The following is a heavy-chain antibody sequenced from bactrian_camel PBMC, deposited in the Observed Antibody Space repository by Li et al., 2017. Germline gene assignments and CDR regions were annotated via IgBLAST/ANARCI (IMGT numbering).Heavy chain of an antibody. CDR2: IYLSLGTT. Sequence: VQLVESGGGAVQAGGSLRLSCVASGFTFSISAMSWARQAPGKEREGVALIYLSLGTTYYADSVKGRFIISRDNAKNAVSLRMNSLKPEDTAMYYCASSRRIAECSGLAFTEDSIYYAQGTQVTVS. J-gene: IGHJ4*01. D-gene: IGHD2*01. V-gene: IGHV3S40*01. CDR1: GFTFSISA.